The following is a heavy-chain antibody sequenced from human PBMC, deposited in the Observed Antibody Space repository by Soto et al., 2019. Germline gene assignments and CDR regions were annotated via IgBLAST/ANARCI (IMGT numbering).Heavy chain of an antibody. CDR2: ISLYSDGT. CDR3: ARVLPGAEALFCA. V-gene: IGHV1-18*01. J-gene: IGHJ1*01. CDR1: GYTFSNYG. D-gene: IGHD2-2*01. Sequence: AAAVKLSCKTSGYTFSNYGITWVRQAPGQPLEWLGWISLYSDGTNYAQKFQGRVSMTTDTSTTTAYMELRSLRSDDTAVYYCARVLPGAEALFCAWGQGTLVTVSS.